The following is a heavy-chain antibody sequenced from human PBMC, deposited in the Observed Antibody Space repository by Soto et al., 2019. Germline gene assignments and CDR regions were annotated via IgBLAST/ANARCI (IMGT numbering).Heavy chain of an antibody. CDR1: GYTLTELS. J-gene: IGHJ2*01. D-gene: IGHD6-19*01. CDR3: APSYSSGWYGYFDL. Sequence: SCKVSGYTLTELSMHWVRQAPGKGLEWMGGFDPEDGETIYAQKFQGRVTMTEDTSTDTAYMELSSLRSEDTAVYYCAPSYSSGWYGYFDLWGRGTLVTVSS. V-gene: IGHV1-24*01. CDR2: FDPEDGET.